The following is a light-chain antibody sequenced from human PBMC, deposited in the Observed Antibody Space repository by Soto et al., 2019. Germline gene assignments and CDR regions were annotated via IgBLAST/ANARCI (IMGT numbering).Light chain of an antibody. CDR1: QSVGRN. J-gene: IGKJ4*01. V-gene: IGKV3-15*01. CDR2: GAS. Sequence: EIVMTQSPATLSVSPGERATLSCRASQSVGRNLAWYQQKPGQAPRLLIYGASTRATGIPARFSGSGSVTEFTLTISSLQSADFALYCCQQYNHWPPLTFGGGTKVEIK. CDR3: QQYNHWPPLT.